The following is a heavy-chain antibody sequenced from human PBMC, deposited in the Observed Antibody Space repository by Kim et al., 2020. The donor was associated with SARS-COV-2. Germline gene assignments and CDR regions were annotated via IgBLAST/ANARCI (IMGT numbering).Heavy chain of an antibody. Sequence: GGSLRLSCAASGFTFSSYAMHWVRQAPGKGLEWVAVISYDGSNKYYVDSVKGRFTISRDNSKNTLYLQMNSLRAEDTAGYYCASLGYCSGGSCYADAFDIWGQGTMVTVSS. D-gene: IGHD2-15*01. CDR2: ISYDGSNK. V-gene: IGHV3-30*04. CDR1: GFTFSSYA. CDR3: ASLGYCSGGSCYADAFDI. J-gene: IGHJ3*02.